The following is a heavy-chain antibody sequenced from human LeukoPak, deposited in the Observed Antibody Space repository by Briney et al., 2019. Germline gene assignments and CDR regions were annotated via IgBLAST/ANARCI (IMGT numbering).Heavy chain of an antibody. Sequence: GGSLRLSCAASGFTFSSYSMNWARQAPGKGLEWVSYISSSSSTIYYADSVKGRFTISRDNAKNSLYLQMNSLRAEDTAVYYCAREGGADFDYWGQGTLVTVSS. D-gene: IGHD4/OR15-4a*01. CDR1: GFTFSSYS. CDR3: AREGGADFDY. CDR2: ISSSSSTI. J-gene: IGHJ4*02. V-gene: IGHV3-48*01.